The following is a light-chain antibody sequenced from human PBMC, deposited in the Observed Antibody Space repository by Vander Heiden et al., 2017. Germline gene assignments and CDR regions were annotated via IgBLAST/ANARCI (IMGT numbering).Light chain of an antibody. V-gene: IGKV3-15*01. CDR2: GAS. Sequence: EIVMTQSPATLSVSPGERATLSCRASQSVGSNLAWYQQKPGQAPRLLIYGASTRATAIPARFSGSGYGTEFTLTISSLQSEDFAVYYCQQYNNWPPWTFGQRTKVEIK. CDR3: QQYNNWPPWT. J-gene: IGKJ1*01. CDR1: QSVGSN.